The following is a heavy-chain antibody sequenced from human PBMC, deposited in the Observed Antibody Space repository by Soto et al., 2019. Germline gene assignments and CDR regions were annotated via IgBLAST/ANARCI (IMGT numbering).Heavy chain of an antibody. CDR1: GGTLSSHT. CDR2: IIPVLGVT. CDR3: ATEYCSGGSCFDAFDI. J-gene: IGHJ3*02. V-gene: IGHV1-69*08. D-gene: IGHD2-15*01. Sequence: QVQLVQSGPAVKKPGSSVKVSCKASGGTLSSHTVSWFRQAPGQGPEWMGRIIPVLGVTNYAQTFQDRLTFKADKLTNTAFMELSSLKSDDTAVYYCATEYCSGGSCFDAFDIWGQGTVVTVSS.